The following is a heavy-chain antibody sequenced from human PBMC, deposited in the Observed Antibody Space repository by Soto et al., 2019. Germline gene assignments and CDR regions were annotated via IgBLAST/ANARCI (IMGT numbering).Heavy chain of an antibody. CDR2: ISSSSSTI. CDR3: ARDPAFLVVAAGAFDI. J-gene: IGHJ3*02. Sequence: PGGSLRLSCAASGFTFSSYSMNWVRQAPGKGLEWVSYISSSSSTIYYADSVKGRFTISRDNAKNSLYLQMNSLRDEDTAVYYCARDPAFLVVAAGAFDIWGQGTMVTVSS. V-gene: IGHV3-48*02. CDR1: GFTFSSYS. D-gene: IGHD2-15*01.